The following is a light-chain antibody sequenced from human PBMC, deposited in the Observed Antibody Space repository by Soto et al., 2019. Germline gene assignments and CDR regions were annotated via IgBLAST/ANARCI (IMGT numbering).Light chain of an antibody. V-gene: IGKV1-39*01. CDR1: QSIGTY. CDR3: QESHST. J-gene: IGKJ2*01. Sequence: DAQMTPSPSSLSASVGDSVTITCRASQSIGTYLDWYQHNPGKAPKLLIYAASSLQSGVPSRFSGSGSGTDFTLTISSLQPEDFATYYCQESHSTFGQGTKLEIK. CDR2: AAS.